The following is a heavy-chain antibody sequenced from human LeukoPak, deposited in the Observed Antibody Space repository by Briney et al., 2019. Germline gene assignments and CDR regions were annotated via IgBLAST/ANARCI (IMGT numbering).Heavy chain of an antibody. V-gene: IGHV1-18*04. J-gene: IGHJ4*02. D-gene: IGHD2-15*01. CDR2: ISAYNGNT. Sequence: ASVKVSCKASGYTFTSYGISWVRQAPGQGLEWMGWISAYNGNTNYAQKLQGRVTVTTDTSTSTAYMELRSLRSDDTAVYYCARVRDVVVVAATQPDFDYWGQGTLVTVSS. CDR3: ARVRDVVVVAATQPDFDY. CDR1: GYTFTSYG.